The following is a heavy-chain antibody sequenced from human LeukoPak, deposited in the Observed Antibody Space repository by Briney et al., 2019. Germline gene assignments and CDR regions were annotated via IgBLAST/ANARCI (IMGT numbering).Heavy chain of an antibody. Sequence: ASVKVSCKASGYTFTSYDINWVRQATGQGLEWMGWMNPNSGNTGYAQKFQGRVTTTRNTSISTAYMELSSLRSEDTAVYYCARGYPVYYDFWSGYYSYYYYYYMDVWGKGTTVTVSS. D-gene: IGHD3-3*01. CDR1: GYTFTSYD. CDR2: MNPNSGNT. V-gene: IGHV1-8*03. J-gene: IGHJ6*03. CDR3: ARGYPVYYDFWSGYYSYYYYYYMDV.